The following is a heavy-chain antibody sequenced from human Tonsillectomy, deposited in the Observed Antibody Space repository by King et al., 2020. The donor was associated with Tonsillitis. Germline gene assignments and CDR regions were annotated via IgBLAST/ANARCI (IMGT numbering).Heavy chain of an antibody. D-gene: IGHD4/OR15-4a*01. Sequence: VQLVESGGGLVQPGGSLRLSCSASGFTFSTYAMHWVRQAPGKGLEYVSSISSNGANTYYADSVKGRLTISRDNSKNTLFLQMTSLRVEDTAVYYCVRVHRDTYFDYWGQGTLVTVAS. CDR1: GFTFSTYA. CDR2: ISSNGANT. V-gene: IGHV3-64D*06. CDR3: VRVHRDTYFDY. J-gene: IGHJ4*02.